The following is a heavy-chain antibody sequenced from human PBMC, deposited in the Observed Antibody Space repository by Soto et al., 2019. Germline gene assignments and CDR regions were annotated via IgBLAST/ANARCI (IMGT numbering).Heavy chain of an antibody. CDR2: IWYDGSNK. J-gene: IGHJ4*02. D-gene: IGHD1-26*01. Sequence: GGSLRLSCAASGFTFSSYGMHWVRQAPGKGLEWVAVIWYDGSNKYYADSVKGRFTISRDNSKNTLYLQMNSLRAEDTAVYYCARDEGSYYGKDYWGQGTLVTVSS. CDR3: ARDEGSYYGKDY. V-gene: IGHV3-33*01. CDR1: GFTFSSYG.